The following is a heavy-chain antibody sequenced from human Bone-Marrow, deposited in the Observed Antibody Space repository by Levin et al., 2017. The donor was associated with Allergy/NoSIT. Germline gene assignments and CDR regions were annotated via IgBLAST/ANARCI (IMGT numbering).Heavy chain of an antibody. CDR1: GGSISSSSYY. CDR2: IYYSGCT. D-gene: IGHD3-16*02. J-gene: IGHJ4*02. V-gene: IGHV4-39*07. CDR3: ARDGMITFGGVIVTKFDY. Sequence: SQTLSLTCTVSGGSISSSSYYWGWIRQPPGKGLEWIGSIYYSGCTYYNPSLKSRVTISVDTSKNQFSLKLSSVTAADTAVYYCARDGMITFGGVIVTKFDYWGQGTLVTVSS.